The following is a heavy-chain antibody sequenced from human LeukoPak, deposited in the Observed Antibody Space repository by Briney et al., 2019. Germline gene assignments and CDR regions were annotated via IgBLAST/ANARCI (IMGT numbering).Heavy chain of an antibody. Sequence: GGSLRLSCAASGFTFSSYAMSWARQAPGKGLEWVSAISGSGGSTYYADSVKGRFTISRDNSKNTLYLQMNSLRAEDTAVYYCAKDLNLWFGEFFDYWGQGTLVTVSS. V-gene: IGHV3-23*01. CDR2: ISGSGGST. CDR1: GFTFSSYA. D-gene: IGHD3-10*01. J-gene: IGHJ4*02. CDR3: AKDLNLWFGEFFDY.